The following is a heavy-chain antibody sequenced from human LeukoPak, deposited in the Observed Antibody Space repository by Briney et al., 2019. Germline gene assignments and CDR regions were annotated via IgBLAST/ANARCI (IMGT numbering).Heavy chain of an antibody. V-gene: IGHV4-39*07. Sequence: KPSETLSLTCTVSGGSISSSSYYWGWIRQPPGKGLEWIGSIYYSGSTYYNPSLKSRVTISVDTSKNQFSLKLSSVTAADTAVYYCARERGYDRYSSSFHHIFDYWGQGTLVTVSS. J-gene: IGHJ4*02. CDR2: IYYSGST. D-gene: IGHD6-6*01. CDR1: GGSISSSSYY. CDR3: ARERGYDRYSSSFHHIFDY.